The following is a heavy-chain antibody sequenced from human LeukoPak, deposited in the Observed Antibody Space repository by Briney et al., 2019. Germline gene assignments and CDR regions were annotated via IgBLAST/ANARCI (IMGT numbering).Heavy chain of an antibody. CDR1: GGSFSGYY. D-gene: IGHD3-22*01. J-gene: IGHJ4*02. V-gene: IGHV4-34*01. Sequence: RSSETLSLTCAVYGGSFSGYYWSWIRQPPGKGLEWIGEINHSGSTNYNPSLKSRVTISVDTSKNQFSLKLSSVTAADTAVYYCARVFRAYYYDSSGHPFNYWGQGTLVTVSS. CDR3: ARVFRAYYYDSSGHPFNY. CDR2: INHSGST.